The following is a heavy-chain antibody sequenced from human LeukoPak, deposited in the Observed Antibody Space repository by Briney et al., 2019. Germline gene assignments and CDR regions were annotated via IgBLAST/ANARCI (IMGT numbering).Heavy chain of an antibody. CDR2: ISWNSGSI. J-gene: IGHJ5*02. Sequence: PGRSLRLSCAASGFTFDDYAMHWVRQAPGEGLEWVSGISWNSGSIGYADSVKGRFTISRDNAKNSLYLQMNSLRAEDTALYYCAKMAAAAVWFDPWGQGTLVTVSS. CDR3: AKMAAAAVWFDP. V-gene: IGHV3-9*01. D-gene: IGHD6-13*01. CDR1: GFTFDDYA.